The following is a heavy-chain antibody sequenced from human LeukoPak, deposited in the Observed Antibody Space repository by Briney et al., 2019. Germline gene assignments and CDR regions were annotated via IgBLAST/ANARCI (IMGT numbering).Heavy chain of an antibody. Sequence: PSETLSLTCTVSGGSISTYFWNWFRQPPGKGLEWIGYVYYNGNTNYNPSLKSRLTISVDTSKNQFSLKLTSVTAADTAVYYCVRDRAAAGGWLDPWGQGALVTVSS. CDR1: GGSISTYF. V-gene: IGHV4-59*01. CDR3: VRDRAAAGGWLDP. J-gene: IGHJ5*02. CDR2: VYYNGNT. D-gene: IGHD6-13*01.